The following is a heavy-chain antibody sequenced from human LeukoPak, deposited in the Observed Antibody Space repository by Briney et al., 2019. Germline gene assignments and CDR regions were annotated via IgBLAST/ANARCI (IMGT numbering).Heavy chain of an antibody. V-gene: IGHV5-51*03. CDR1: GYSFNAYW. Sequence: TPGEALTISCAGSGYSFNAYWIGWVRQMPGKGLEWVGIIYPGDSDTRYSPSFQGQVTISADKSISTAYLQWSSLKTSDTAMYYCARRYHDYSGYSRQFDYWGQGTLVTVSS. CDR3: ARRYHDYSGYSRQFDY. J-gene: IGHJ4*02. CDR2: IYPGDSDT. D-gene: IGHD3-22*01.